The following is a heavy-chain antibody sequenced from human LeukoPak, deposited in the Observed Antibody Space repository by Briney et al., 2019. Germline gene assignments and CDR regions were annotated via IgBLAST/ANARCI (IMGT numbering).Heavy chain of an antibody. CDR2: INPNSGGT. D-gene: IGHD4-11*01. CDR3: ARDPAVTRLDY. Sequence: AAVKVSCKASGYTFTGYYMHWVRQPPGQGLEWMGWINPNSGGTNYAQKFQGRVTMTRDTSISTACMELSRLRSDDTAVYYCARDPAVTRLDYWGQGTLVTVSS. CDR1: GYTFTGYY. J-gene: IGHJ4*02. V-gene: IGHV1-2*02.